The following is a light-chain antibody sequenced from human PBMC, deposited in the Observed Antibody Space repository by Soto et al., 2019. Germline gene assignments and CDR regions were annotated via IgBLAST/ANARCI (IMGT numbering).Light chain of an antibody. J-gene: IGKJ4*01. CDR1: QSIGSW. V-gene: IGKV1-5*01. CDR3: QQYNNWPPLT. Sequence: DIQLTQSPSTLSAYVGDRVTLTCLASQSIGSWLAWYQQKPGKAPRLLIYDASTLESGVPSRFSGSGSGTEFTLTISSLQSEDFAVYYCQQYNNWPPLTFGGGTKVDIK. CDR2: DAS.